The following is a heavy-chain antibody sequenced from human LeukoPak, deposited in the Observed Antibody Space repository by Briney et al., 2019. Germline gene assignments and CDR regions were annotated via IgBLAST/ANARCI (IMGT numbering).Heavy chain of an antibody. CDR2: IIPIFGTA. J-gene: IGHJ5*02. CDR1: GYTCTSYG. D-gene: IGHD6-13*01. V-gene: IGHV1-69*13. Sequence: GASVKVSCKASGYTCTSYGISWVRQAPGQGLEWMGGIIPIFGTANYAQKFQGRVTITADESTSTAYMELSSLRSEDMAVYYCARETYSSSWSEINWFDPWGQGTLVTVSS. CDR3: ARETYSSSWSEINWFDP.